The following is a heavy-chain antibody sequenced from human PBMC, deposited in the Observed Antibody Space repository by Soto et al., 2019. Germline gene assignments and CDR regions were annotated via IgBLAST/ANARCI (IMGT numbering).Heavy chain of an antibody. D-gene: IGHD2-2*01. Sequence: GASVKVSCKPSGGTFSTYSIFWVRQAPGQGLEWMGRIIPMLGVANYAQKFQGRVTITADKSTTTAYMELSSLRSEDTALYYCARAFYCISTSCYAFDICGQGTMVTVSS. CDR3: ARAFYCISTSCYAFDI. CDR2: IIPMLGVA. CDR1: GGTFSTYS. J-gene: IGHJ3*02. V-gene: IGHV1-69*02.